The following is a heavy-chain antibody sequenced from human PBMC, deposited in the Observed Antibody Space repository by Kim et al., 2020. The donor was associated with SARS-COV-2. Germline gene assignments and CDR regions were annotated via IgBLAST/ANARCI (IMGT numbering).Heavy chain of an antibody. D-gene: IGHD3-9*01. CDR2: IIPIFGTA. Sequence: SVKVSCKASGGTFSSYAISWVRQAPGQGLEWMGGIIPIFGTANYAQKFQGRVTITADESTSTAYMELSSLRSEDTAVYYCARGGDDILTGYWGNWFDPWGQGTLVTVSS. J-gene: IGHJ5*02. CDR1: GGTFSSYA. V-gene: IGHV1-69*13. CDR3: ARGGDDILTGYWGNWFDP.